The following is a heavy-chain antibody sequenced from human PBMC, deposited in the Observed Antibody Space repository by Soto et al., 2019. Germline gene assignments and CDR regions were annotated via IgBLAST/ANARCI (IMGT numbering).Heavy chain of an antibody. CDR3: ARDPDRLGRFSHNSTDV. D-gene: IGHD3-3*01. J-gene: IGHJ6*02. Sequence: GRTLGLSCAASQFTFGRYAMSWVRQAPGKGLEWVADISGNGGTTNYADSVKGRFTISRNNFKNTLYLEMSSLRADDTAVYYCARDPDRLGRFSHNSTDVCCQAPTGTVS. CDR1: QFTFGRYA. V-gene: IGHV3-23*01. CDR2: ISGNGGTT.